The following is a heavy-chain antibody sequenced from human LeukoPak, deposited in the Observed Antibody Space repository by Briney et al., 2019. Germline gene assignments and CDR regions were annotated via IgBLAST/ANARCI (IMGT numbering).Heavy chain of an antibody. CDR1: GFTFSSYS. D-gene: IGHD6-19*01. Sequence: GGSLRLSCAASGFTFSSYSMNWVRQAPGKGLEWVSSISSSSSYIYYADSVKGRFTISRDNAKNSLYLQMNSPRAEDTAVYYCARDRGIAVAGTLWFDPWGQGTLVTVSS. J-gene: IGHJ5*02. CDR3: ARDRGIAVAGTLWFDP. V-gene: IGHV3-21*01. CDR2: ISSSSSYI.